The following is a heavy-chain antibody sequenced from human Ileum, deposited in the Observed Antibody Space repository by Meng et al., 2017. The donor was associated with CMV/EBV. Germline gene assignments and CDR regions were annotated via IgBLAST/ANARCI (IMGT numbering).Heavy chain of an antibody. CDR3: ARVTSGTYYTHYYYGMDV. D-gene: IGHD1-26*01. V-gene: IGHV3-7*04. J-gene: IGHJ6*02. Sequence: SCAASGFTFSSYWMSWVRQAPGKGLEWVANIKQDGSEKYYVDSVKGRFTISRDNAKNSLYLQMNSLRAEDSAVYYCARVTSGTYYTHYYYGMDVWGQGTTVTVSS. CDR1: GFTFSSYW. CDR2: IKQDGSEK.